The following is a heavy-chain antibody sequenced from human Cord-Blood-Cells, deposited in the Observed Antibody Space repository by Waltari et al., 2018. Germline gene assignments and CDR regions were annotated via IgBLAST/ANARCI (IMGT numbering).Heavy chain of an antibody. D-gene: IGHD6-6*01. V-gene: IGHV4-39*01. CDR2: IYYSGST. CDR3: AGLPPGGSSDY. Sequence: VSGGSISSSSYYWGWIRQPPGKGLEWIGSIYYSGSTYYNPSLKSRVTISVDTSKNQFSLKLSSVTAADTAVYYCAGLPPGGSSDYWGQGTLVTVSS. J-gene: IGHJ4*02. CDR1: GGSISSSSYY.